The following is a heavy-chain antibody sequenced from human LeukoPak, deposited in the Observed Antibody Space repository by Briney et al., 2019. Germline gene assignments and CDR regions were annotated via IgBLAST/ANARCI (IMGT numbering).Heavy chain of an antibody. CDR1: GYSISSGYY. J-gene: IGHJ4*02. CDR2: IYHSGST. D-gene: IGHD3-3*01. V-gene: IGHV4-38-2*02. CDR3: ARDPLCDFWSGYLCPLDY. Sequence: SETLSLTCTVSGYSISSGYYWGWIRQPPGKGLEWIGSIYHSGSTYYNPSLKSRDTISVDTSKNQFSLKLSSVTAADTAVYYCARDPLCDFWSGYLCPLDYWGQGTLVTVSS.